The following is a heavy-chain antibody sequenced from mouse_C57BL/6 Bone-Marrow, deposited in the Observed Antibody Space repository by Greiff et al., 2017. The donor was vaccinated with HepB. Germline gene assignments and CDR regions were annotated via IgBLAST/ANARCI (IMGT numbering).Heavy chain of an antibody. CDR3: ARFPKGYYGSSYAMDY. Sequence: QVQLQQPGAELVKPGASVKMSCKASGYTFTSYWITWVKPRPGQGLEWIGDIYPGSGSTNYNEKFKSKATLTVDTSSSTAYMQLSSLTSEDSAGYYCARFPKGYYGSSYAMDYWGQGTSVTVSS. D-gene: IGHD1-1*01. CDR2: IYPGSGST. V-gene: IGHV1-55*01. CDR1: GYTFTSYW. J-gene: IGHJ4*01.